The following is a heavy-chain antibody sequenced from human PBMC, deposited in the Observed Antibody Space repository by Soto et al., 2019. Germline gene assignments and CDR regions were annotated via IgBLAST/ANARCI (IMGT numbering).Heavy chain of an antibody. J-gene: IGHJ3*02. CDR3: AREYYYDSSGYLPDAFDI. CDR2: ISAYNGNT. CDR1: GYTFTSYG. D-gene: IGHD3-22*01. V-gene: IGHV1-18*01. Sequence: ASVKVSCKASGYTFTSYGISWVRQAPGQGLEWMGWISAYNGNTNYAQKLQGRVTMTTDTSTSTAYMELRSLRSDDTAVYYRAREYYYDSSGYLPDAFDIWGQGTMVTVSS.